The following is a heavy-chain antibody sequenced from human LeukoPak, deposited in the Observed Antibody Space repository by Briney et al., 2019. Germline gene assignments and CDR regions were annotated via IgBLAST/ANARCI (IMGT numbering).Heavy chain of an antibody. J-gene: IGHJ4*02. CDR3: ATGPPRDDYGDYPPRDY. D-gene: IGHD4-17*01. CDR2: ISSSSSYI. CDR1: GFTFSSYS. Sequence: GGSLRLSCAASGFTFSSYSMNWVGKPPGKGLGWVPSISSSSSYIYYADSVKGRFTISRDNAKNSLYLQMNSLRAEDTAVYYCATGPPRDDYGDYPPRDYWGQGTLVTVSS. V-gene: IGHV3-21*01.